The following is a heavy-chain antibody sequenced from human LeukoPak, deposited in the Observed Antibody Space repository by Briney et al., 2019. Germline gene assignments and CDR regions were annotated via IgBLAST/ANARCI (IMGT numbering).Heavy chain of an antibody. Sequence: ASVKVSCKASGYTFTGYYMHWVRQAPGQGLEWMGWINPNSGGTNYAQKFQGRVTMTRDTSISTAYMELSRLRSDDTAVYYCARVLRSGGWERTDAFDIWGQGTMVTVSS. CDR2: INPNSGGT. V-gene: IGHV1-2*02. J-gene: IGHJ3*02. D-gene: IGHD6-19*01. CDR3: ARVLRSGGWERTDAFDI. CDR1: GYTFTGYY.